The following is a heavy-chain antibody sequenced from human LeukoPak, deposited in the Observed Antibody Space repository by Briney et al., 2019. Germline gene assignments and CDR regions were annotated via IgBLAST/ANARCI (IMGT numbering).Heavy chain of an antibody. CDR1: GGSISIGDYK. CDR2: IYSNGSA. D-gene: IGHD5-18*01. CDR3: AGRRGYSYGSAFDY. J-gene: IGHJ4*02. V-gene: IGHV4-30-4*01. Sequence: SETLSLTCTLSGGSISIGDYKWSWIRQSPGKGLKWIGFIYSNGSAYSNPSLKSRLTISVDTSRNQFSLKLRYVTAADAAVYYCAGRRGYSYGSAFDYWGQGTLVTVSS.